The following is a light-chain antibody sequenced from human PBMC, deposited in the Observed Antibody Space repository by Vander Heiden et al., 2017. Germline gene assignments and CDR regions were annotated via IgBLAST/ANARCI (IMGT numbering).Light chain of an antibody. CDR1: SSDVGGYNY. V-gene: IGLV2-14*01. Sequence: ALPQPASVSGSPGQSITISCTGTSSDVGGYNYVSWYQQHPGKAPKLVIYEVSNRPSGVSNRFSGSKSGNTASLTISGLQAEDEADYYCSSYTSSSILYVFGTGTKVTVL. J-gene: IGLJ1*01. CDR3: SSYTSSSILYV. CDR2: EVS.